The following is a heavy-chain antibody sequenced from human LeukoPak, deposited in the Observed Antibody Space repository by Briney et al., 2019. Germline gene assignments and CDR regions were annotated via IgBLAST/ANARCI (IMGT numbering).Heavy chain of an antibody. D-gene: IGHD5-18*01. CDR2: ISYGGSNK. Sequence: GGSLRLSCAASGFTFSSYAMHWVRQAPGKGLEWVAVISYGGSNKYYTDSVKGRFTISRDNSKNTLYLQTNSLRAEDTAVYYCARGEWIQLWSAFDYWGQGTLVTVSS. CDR1: GFTFSSYA. CDR3: ARGEWIQLWSAFDY. J-gene: IGHJ4*02. V-gene: IGHV3-30-3*01.